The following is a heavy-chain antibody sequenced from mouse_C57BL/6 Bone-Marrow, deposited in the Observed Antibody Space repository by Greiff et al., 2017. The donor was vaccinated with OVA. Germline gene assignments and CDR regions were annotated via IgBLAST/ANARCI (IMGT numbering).Heavy chain of an antibody. Sequence: EVQRVESGEGLVKPGGSLKLSCAASGFTFSSYAMSWVRQTPEKRLEWVAYISSGGDYIYYADTVKGRFTISRDNARSTLYLQMSSLKSEDTAMCYCTRDWDDGYYPSAYWGQGTLVTVSA. V-gene: IGHV5-9-1*02. CDR2: ISSGGDYI. D-gene: IGHD2-3*01. CDR3: TRDWDDGYYPSAY. CDR1: GFTFSSYA. J-gene: IGHJ3*01.